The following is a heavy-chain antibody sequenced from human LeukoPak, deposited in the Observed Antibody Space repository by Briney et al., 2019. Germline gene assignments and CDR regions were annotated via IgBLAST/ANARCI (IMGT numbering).Heavy chain of an antibody. CDR2: ISAYNGNT. D-gene: IGHD2-2*02. CDR3: ASDKYCSSTSCYTGYYYGMDV. Sequence: GASVKVSCKASGYTFTNFDISWVRQAPGQGLEWMGWISAYNGNTKYVQKLQGRVIMTTDTSTSTAYMELSSLRSEDTAVYYCASDKYCSSTSCYTGYYYGMDVWGQGTTVTVSS. V-gene: IGHV1-18*01. J-gene: IGHJ6*02. CDR1: GYTFTNFD.